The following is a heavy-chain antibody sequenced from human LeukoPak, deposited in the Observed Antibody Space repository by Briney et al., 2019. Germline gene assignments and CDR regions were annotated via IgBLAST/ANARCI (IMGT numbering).Heavy chain of an antibody. V-gene: IGHV3-74*01. CDR2: IKGDGSTT. D-gene: IGHD2-21*02. J-gene: IGHJ4*01. CDR3: ARDRGAYCGGDCYLGFDY. CDR1: GFTFSTYW. Sequence: PGGSLRLSCAASGFTFSTYWMHWVRQAPGKGLVWVSRIKGDGSTTIYADPVKGRFTISRDNSKNTLYLQTSSLRAEDTGVYYCARDRGAYCGGDCYLGFDYWGRGTLVTVSS.